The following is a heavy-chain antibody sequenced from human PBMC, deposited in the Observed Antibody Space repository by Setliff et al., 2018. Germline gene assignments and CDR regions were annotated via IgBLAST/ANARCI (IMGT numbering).Heavy chain of an antibody. J-gene: IGHJ4*02. CDR2: IIPIFGTA. D-gene: IGHD2-15*01. CDR3: AGGPCSGGSCYYQDY. CDR1: GYRLIEVS. V-gene: IGHV1-69*13. Sequence: SVKVSCKVSGYRLIEVSMHWVRQAPGQGLEWMGRIIPIFGTANYAQKFQGRVTITADESTSTAYMELSSLRSEDTAVYYCAGGPCSGGSCYYQDYWGQGTLVTVSS.